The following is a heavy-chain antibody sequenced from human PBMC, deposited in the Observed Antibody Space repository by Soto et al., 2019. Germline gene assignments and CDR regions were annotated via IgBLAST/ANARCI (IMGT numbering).Heavy chain of an antibody. CDR2: ISYTGST. V-gene: IGHV4-59*12. Sequence: SETLSLTCTVSGASITTYYWSWIRQPPGKGLEWIGFISYTGSTDYNPSLKSRVTISFDASKNQISLRLRSATAADTAVYYCARLGNYYQSLDPWGPGTLVTVSS. CDR1: GASITTYY. CDR3: ARLGNYYQSLDP. J-gene: IGHJ5*02. D-gene: IGHD4-4*01.